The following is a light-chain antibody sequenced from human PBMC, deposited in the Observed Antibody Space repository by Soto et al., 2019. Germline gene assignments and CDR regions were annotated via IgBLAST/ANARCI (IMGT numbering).Light chain of an antibody. CDR2: ENN. Sequence: QSVLTQPPSVSAAPGQKVTISCSGSSSNIGNNYVSWYQQLPGTAPKLLIYENNKRPSGIPDRFSGSKSGTSATLGITGLRTGDEADYYCGTWDSSLRGGVFGGGTKLTVL. CDR1: SSNIGNNY. CDR3: GTWDSSLRGGV. J-gene: IGLJ2*01. V-gene: IGLV1-51*02.